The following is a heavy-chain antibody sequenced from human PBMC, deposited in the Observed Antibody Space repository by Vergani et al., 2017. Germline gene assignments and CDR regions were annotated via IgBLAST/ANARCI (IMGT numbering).Heavy chain of an antibody. J-gene: IGHJ5*02. CDR1: GVAFRDYA. Sequence: VQLVESGRGLVQPGRSLRPSGTDLGVAFRDYAMSWVRQPPGKGLEWVGFIRSKGYGGTTENYASVKGRFTISRDDSKNSLYLQMNSLKTEDTAVYYCATLPLQTQQQVKSWGQGTLVTVSS. D-gene: IGHD6-13*01. V-gene: IGHV3-49*04. CDR2: IRSKGYGGTT. CDR3: ATLPLQTQQQVKS.